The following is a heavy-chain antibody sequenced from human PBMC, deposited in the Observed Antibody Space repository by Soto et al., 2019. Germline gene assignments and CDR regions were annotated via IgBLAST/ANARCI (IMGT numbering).Heavy chain of an antibody. Sequence: SETLSLTCAVSGGSISSDGYSWSWIRQPPGKGLEWIGYIYHSGSTYYNPSLKSRVTISVDRSKNQFSLKLSSVTAADTAVYYCAAGGGLPRYYWGQGTLVTVSS. J-gene: IGHJ4*02. CDR1: GGSISSDGYS. V-gene: IGHV4-30-2*01. CDR3: AAGGGLPRYY. CDR2: IYHSGST. D-gene: IGHD5-12*01.